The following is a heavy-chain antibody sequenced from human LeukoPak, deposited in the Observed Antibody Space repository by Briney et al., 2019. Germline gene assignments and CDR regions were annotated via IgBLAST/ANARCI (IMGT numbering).Heavy chain of an antibody. CDR3: TRDSGRLGGVKH. CDR2: IRSKAYGGTT. Sequence: PGGSLRLSCTASGFTFGDYAMSWVRQAPGKGLEWVGFIRSKAYGGTTEYAASVKGRFTISRDDSKSIAYLQMNSLKTEDTAGYYCTRDSGRLGGVKHWGQGTLVTVPS. V-gene: IGHV3-49*04. J-gene: IGHJ1*01. D-gene: IGHD3-16*01. CDR1: GFTFGDYA.